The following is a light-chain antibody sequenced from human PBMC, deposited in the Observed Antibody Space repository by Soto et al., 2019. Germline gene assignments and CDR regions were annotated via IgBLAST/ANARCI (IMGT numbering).Light chain of an antibody. CDR3: SSYSTISTPFSV. V-gene: IGLV2-14*01. Sequence: QSALAQPASVSGSPGQSITISCTGTSSDVGAYNYVSWYQHHPGEAPRLMIYEVNYRPSGVSNRFSGSKSVNTASLTISGLQADDAADYSCSSYSTISTPFSVFGNGTKVTVL. CDR1: SSDVGAYNY. J-gene: IGLJ1*01. CDR2: EVN.